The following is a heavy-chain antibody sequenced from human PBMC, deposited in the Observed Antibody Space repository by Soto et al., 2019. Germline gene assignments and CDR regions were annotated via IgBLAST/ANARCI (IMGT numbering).Heavy chain of an antibody. CDR1: GFTFSSYG. CDR3: ARESVDSSGPRYLYYFDY. Sequence: QVQLVESGGGVVQPGRSLRLSCAASGFTFSSYGMHWVRQAPGKGLEWVAVIWYDGSNKYYADSVKGRFTISRDNSKNTLYLQMNSLRAEDTAVYYCARESVDSSGPRYLYYFDYWGQGTLVTVSS. J-gene: IGHJ4*02. V-gene: IGHV3-33*01. CDR2: IWYDGSNK. D-gene: IGHD3-22*01.